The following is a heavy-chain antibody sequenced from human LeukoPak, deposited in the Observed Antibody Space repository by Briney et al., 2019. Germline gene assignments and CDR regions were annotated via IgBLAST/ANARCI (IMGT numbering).Heavy chain of an antibody. J-gene: IGHJ4*02. CDR1: GFTFTNYA. V-gene: IGHV3-23*01. D-gene: IGHD1-26*01. CDR3: ATDPGGTFEF. Sequence: GGSLSLSCAASGFTFTNYAMSWIRPAPGKGLEWVSTISGDRTNYADSVRGRFTISRDISRSTLFLQMSSLRAEDTATYYCATDPGGTFEFWGRGTLVTVSS. CDR2: ISGDRT.